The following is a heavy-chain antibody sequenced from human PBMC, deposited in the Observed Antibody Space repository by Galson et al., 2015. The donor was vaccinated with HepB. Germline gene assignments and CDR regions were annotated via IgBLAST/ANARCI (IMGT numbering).Heavy chain of an antibody. CDR1: GYTFTGYY. D-gene: IGHD3-10*01. V-gene: IGHV1-2*06. Sequence: SVKVSCKASGYTFTGYYMHWVRQAPGQGLEWMGRINPNSGGTNYAQKFQGRVTMTRDTSISTAYMELSRLRSDDTAVYYCARLWFREGLIDYWGQGTLVTVSS. CDR3: ARLWFREGLIDY. CDR2: INPNSGGT. J-gene: IGHJ4*02.